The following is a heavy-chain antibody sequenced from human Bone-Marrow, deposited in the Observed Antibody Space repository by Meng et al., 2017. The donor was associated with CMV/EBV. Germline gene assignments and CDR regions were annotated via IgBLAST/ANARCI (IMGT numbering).Heavy chain of an antibody. CDR3: ARDQYNWNYGGGYYSYGMDV. V-gene: IGHV4-39*07. Sequence: SETLSLTCTVSGGSISIANYYWGWIRQSPGKGLEWIGSIYYSGSTYYNPSLKSRVSISVDTSKNQFSLKLTSMTAADTAVYYCARDQYNWNYGGGYYSYGMDVWGQGTTVTFSS. J-gene: IGHJ6*02. CDR1: GGSISIANYY. D-gene: IGHD1-7*01. CDR2: IYYSGST.